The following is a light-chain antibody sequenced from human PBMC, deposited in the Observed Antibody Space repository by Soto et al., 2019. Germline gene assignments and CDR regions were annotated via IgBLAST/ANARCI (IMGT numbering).Light chain of an antibody. Sequence: QSALTQPASVSGSPGQSITISCTGTSSDVGGYNYVSWYQEHPGKGPKLMIYDVSNRPSGVSNRFSGSKSGNTASLTISGLQAEDKADYYCSSYTSSSTYVVFGGGTKLTVL. CDR1: SSDVGGYNY. CDR2: DVS. J-gene: IGLJ2*01. CDR3: SSYTSSSTYVV. V-gene: IGLV2-14*01.